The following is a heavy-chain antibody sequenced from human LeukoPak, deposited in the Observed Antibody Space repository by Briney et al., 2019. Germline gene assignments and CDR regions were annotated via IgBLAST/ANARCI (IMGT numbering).Heavy chain of an antibody. CDR1: GFTFISYA. Sequence: PGGSLRLSCAASGFTFISYAMRWVRQAPGKGLEWVSGISGSGDSTDYADSVKGRFTISRDNSKNTLYLQMNSLRAEDTAVYYCASRRGMVRGPIDYWGQGTLVTVSS. V-gene: IGHV3-23*01. CDR2: ISGSGDST. D-gene: IGHD3-10*01. CDR3: ASRRGMVRGPIDY. J-gene: IGHJ4*02.